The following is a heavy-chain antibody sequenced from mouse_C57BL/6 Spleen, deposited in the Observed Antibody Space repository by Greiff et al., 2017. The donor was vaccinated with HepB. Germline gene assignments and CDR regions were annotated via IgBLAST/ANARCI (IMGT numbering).Heavy chain of an antibody. CDR2: IDPSDSYT. Sequence: QVQLQQPGAELVMPGASVKLSCKASGYTFTSYWMHWVKQRPGQGLEWIGEIDPSDSYTNYNQKFKGKSTLTVDKSSGTAYMQLSSLTSEDSAVYYCATPGTGYAMDYWGQGTSVTVSS. V-gene: IGHV1-69*01. J-gene: IGHJ4*01. D-gene: IGHD3-3*01. CDR1: GYTFTSYW. CDR3: ATPGTGYAMDY.